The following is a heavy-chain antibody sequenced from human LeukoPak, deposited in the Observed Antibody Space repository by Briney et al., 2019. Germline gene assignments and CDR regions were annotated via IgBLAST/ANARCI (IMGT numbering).Heavy chain of an antibody. CDR1: GFTFSNYA. CDR3: ARGRSGSHHFDS. CDR2: ISYDGSNK. J-gene: IGHJ4*02. V-gene: IGHV3-30*04. D-gene: IGHD3-10*01. Sequence: GGSLRLSCAASGFTFSNYAMHWVRQAPGKGLEWVAIISYDGSNKYYADSVKGRFTISRDNSKNTLYLQMNSLRADDTAVYYCARGRSGSHHFDSWGQGTLVTVP.